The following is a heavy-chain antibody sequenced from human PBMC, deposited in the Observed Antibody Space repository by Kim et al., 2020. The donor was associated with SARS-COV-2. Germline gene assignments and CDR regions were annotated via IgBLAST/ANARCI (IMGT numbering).Heavy chain of an antibody. CDR3: SKASDVLTGYHWSFDL. J-gene: IGHJ2*01. D-gene: IGHD3-9*01. CDR2: ISYDGSNK. CDR1: GFTFSSYG. Sequence: GGSLRLSCAAPGFTFSSYGMHWVRQAPGKGLEWVAVISYDGSNKYYADSVKGRFTISRENSKNTLYLQMNSVRVEDTTVYYCSKASDVLTGYHWSFDLWGRGTLDTVAS. V-gene: IGHV3-30*18.